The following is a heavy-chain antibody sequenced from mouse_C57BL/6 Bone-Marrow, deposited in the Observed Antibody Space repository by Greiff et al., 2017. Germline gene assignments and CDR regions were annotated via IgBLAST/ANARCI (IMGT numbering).Heavy chain of an antibody. CDR1: GYTFTSYW. Sequence: QVQLQQPGAELVKPGASVKLSCKASGYTFTSYWMHWVKQRPGRGLEWIGRIDPNSGGTKYNEKFKSKATLTVDKPSSTAYMQLSSLTTEESAVYYCARSYYYGSTYAMGYWGQGTSVTVSS. CDR3: ARSYYYGSTYAMGY. D-gene: IGHD1-1*01. CDR2: IDPNSGGT. V-gene: IGHV1-72*01. J-gene: IGHJ4*01.